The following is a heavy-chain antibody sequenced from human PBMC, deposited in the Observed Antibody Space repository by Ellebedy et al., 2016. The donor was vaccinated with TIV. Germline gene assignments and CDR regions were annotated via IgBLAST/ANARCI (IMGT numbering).Heavy chain of an antibody. CDR1: GFTFSRYS. V-gene: IGHV3-48*02. CDR2: IRGWTGTSTTI. D-gene: IGHD6-13*01. CDR3: TRGRGSSSWLGNY. J-gene: IGHJ4*02. Sequence: PGGSLRLSCAASGFTFSRYSMNWVRQAPGKGPEWVSFIRGWTGTSTTIYYADSVKGRFTISRDNAKNSLYLQMNSLRDEETAVYYCTRGRGSSSWLGNYWGQGALVTVSS.